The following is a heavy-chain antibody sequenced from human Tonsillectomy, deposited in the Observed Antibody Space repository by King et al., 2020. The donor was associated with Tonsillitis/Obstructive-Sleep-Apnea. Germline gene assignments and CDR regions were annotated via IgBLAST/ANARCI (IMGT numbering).Heavy chain of an antibody. D-gene: IGHD3-3*01. CDR2: IIPIFDSA. V-gene: IGHV1-69*01. CDR3: ASGIRGTDFWSRYKYLGNFYYYYYMDV. J-gene: IGHJ6*03. Sequence: QLVQSGAEVKKPGSSVKVSCKTSGGTFLNYAFGWVRQAPGQGLEWMGGIIPIFDSANYAQKFQGRVTITADASTSTVYMELSSLRSEDTAIYYCASGIRGTDFWSRYKYLGNFYYYYYMDVWGKGTTVTVSS. CDR1: GGTFLNYA.